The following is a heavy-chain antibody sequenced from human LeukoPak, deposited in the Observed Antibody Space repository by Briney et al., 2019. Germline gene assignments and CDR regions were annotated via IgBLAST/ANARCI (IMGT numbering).Heavy chain of an antibody. CDR2: INPNSGVT. CDR3: ARVGVEGASCYDY. CDR1: GYTFTSYS. J-gene: IGHJ4*02. Sequence: ASVKVSCNAYGYTFTSYSIHWVRQAPRQGLEWMGWINPNSGVTNYAQKFQGRVTMTRDTSISTAYMELSRLRSDDTAVYYCARVGVEGASCYDYWGQGTLVTVSS. V-gene: IGHV1-2*02. D-gene: IGHD2-2*01.